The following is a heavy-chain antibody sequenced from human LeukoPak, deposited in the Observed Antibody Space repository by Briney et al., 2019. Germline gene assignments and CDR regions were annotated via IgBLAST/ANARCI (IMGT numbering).Heavy chain of an antibody. J-gene: IGHJ4*02. D-gene: IGHD6-13*01. Sequence: KTPETLSLTCAVYGGSFSGYYWSWIRQPPGKGLEWIGSIYYSGSTYYNPSLKSRVTISVDTSKNQFSLKLSSVTAADTAVYYCARLVIAAAGKDYWGQGTLVTVSS. CDR3: ARLVIAAAGKDY. V-gene: IGHV4-34*01. CDR2: IYYSGST. CDR1: GGSFSGYY.